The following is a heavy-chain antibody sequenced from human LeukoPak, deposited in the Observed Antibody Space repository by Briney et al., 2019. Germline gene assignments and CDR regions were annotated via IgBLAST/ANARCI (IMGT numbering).Heavy chain of an antibody. V-gene: IGHV3-33*01. J-gene: IGHJ6*02. CDR2: IWYDGGNK. CDR3: ARDGWRHCSSTSCYDYYGMDV. D-gene: IGHD2-2*01. CDR1: GFTFSSYG. Sequence: PGRSLRLSCAASGFTFSSYGMHWVRQAPGKGLEWVAVIWYDGGNKYYADSVKGRFTISRDNSKNTLYLQMNSLRAEDTAVYYCARDGWRHCSSTSCYDYYGMDVWGQGTTVTVSS.